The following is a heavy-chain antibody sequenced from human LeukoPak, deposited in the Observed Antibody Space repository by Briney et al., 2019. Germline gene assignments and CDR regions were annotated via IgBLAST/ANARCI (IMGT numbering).Heavy chain of an antibody. CDR2: INPSGGST. CDR1: GYTFTSYY. V-gene: IGHV1-46*01. Sequence: ASVKVSCKASGYTFTSYYMHWVRQAPGQGLEWMGIINPSGGSTSYAQKFQGRVTMTRDTSTSTVHMELSSLRSEDTAVYYCARVYGSGSRYKVGAFDIWGQGTMVTVSS. CDR3: ARVYGSGSRYKVGAFDI. J-gene: IGHJ3*02. D-gene: IGHD3-10*01.